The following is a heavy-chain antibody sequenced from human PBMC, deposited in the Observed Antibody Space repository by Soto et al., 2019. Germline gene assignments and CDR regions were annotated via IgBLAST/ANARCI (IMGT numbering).Heavy chain of an antibody. Sequence: GASVKVSCKASGGTFSSYTISWVRQAPGQGLEWMGRIIPILSIANYAQKFQGRVTITADKSTSTAYMELSSLRSEDTAVYYCARMDTAMADYWGQGTLVTVSS. V-gene: IGHV1-69*02. D-gene: IGHD5-18*01. CDR1: GGTFSSYT. CDR2: IIPILSIA. J-gene: IGHJ4*02. CDR3: ARMDTAMADY.